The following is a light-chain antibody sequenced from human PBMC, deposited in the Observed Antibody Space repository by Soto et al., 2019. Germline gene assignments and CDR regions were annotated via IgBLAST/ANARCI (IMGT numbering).Light chain of an antibody. CDR2: YAT. CDR3: QQTYSTPLT. J-gene: IGKJ4*01. V-gene: IGKV1-39*01. CDR1: QDIGDY. Sequence: DIQMTQSPPSLSLSVGDSVTITCRASQDIGDYLVWYQQKPGKAPKLLFYYATILQGGVPSRFSGSVSGTDFTLTITNLQPEDFATYYCQQTYSTPLTFGGGTKVDIK.